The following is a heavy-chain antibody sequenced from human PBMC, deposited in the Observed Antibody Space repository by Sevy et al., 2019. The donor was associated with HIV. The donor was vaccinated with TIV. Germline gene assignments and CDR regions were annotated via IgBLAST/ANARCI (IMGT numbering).Heavy chain of an antibody. Sequence: GGSLRLSCAASGFTFSSYAMHWVRQAPGKGLEWVAVISYAGSNKYYADSVKGRFTISRDNSKNTLYLQMNSLRAEDTAVYYCARDRSRGYSGYDGYYFHGMDFWGQGTTVTVSS. CDR2: ISYAGSNK. J-gene: IGHJ6*01. V-gene: IGHV3-30-3*01. D-gene: IGHD5-12*01. CDR3: ARDRSRGYSGYDGYYFHGMDF. CDR1: GFTFSSYA.